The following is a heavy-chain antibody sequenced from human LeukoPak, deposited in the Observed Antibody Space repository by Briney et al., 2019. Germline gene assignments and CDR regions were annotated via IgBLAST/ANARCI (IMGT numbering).Heavy chain of an antibody. V-gene: IGHV3-7*03. J-gene: IGHJ4*02. Sequence: GGSLRLSCAASGFTFSSYWMSWVRQAPGKGLEWVAVIKQDGTEKYYVDSVKGRFTISRDNAKNSLYLQMNSLTAEDTAVYYCARDFGGSSSLFDYWGQGTLVTVSS. CDR1: GFTFSSYW. CDR3: ARDFGGSSSLFDY. D-gene: IGHD6-13*01. CDR2: IKQDGTEK.